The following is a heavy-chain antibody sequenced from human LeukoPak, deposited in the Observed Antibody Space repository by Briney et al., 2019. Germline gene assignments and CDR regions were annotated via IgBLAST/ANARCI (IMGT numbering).Heavy chain of an antibody. CDR3: ARSYMIIDPFDP. V-gene: IGHV1-24*01. J-gene: IGHJ5*02. CDR2: FDPEDDET. CDR1: GYTLSELS. D-gene: IGHD3-22*01. Sequence: ASVKVSCKVSGYTLSELSMHWVREAPGKGLQWMGGFDPEDDETIYAQKFQGRVTMTEDTSTDTAYMELSSLRSEDTAVYYCARSYMIIDPFDPWGQGTLVTVSS.